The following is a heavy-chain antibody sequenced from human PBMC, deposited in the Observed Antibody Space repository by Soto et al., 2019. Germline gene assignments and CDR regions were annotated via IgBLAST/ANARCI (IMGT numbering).Heavy chain of an antibody. Sequence: EVQLLESGGGLVQPGGSLRLSCAASGFTLSGFGMNWVRQAPGKGLEWVSGMSNDGNAHYADSVRGRFTISRNNADNTLYLQMSSLRAEDTAVYFCAKDSAGWFGIFLNYFEYWGQGTLVTVST. V-gene: IGHV3-23*01. CDR3: AKDSAGWFGIFLNYFEY. CDR2: MSNDGNA. D-gene: IGHD3-10*01. CDR1: GFTLSGFG. J-gene: IGHJ4*02.